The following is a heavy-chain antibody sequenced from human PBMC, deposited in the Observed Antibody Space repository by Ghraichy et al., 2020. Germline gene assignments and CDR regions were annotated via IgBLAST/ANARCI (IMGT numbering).Heavy chain of an antibody. Sequence: GSLRLSCAASGFTFGSYGMHWVRQAPGKGLEWVAVISYDGSNKYYADSVKGRFTISRDNSKNTLYLQMNSLRAEDTAVYYCAKQERLRSSGWYFDLWGRGTLVTVSS. J-gene: IGHJ2*01. V-gene: IGHV3-30*18. CDR2: ISYDGSNK. CDR3: AKQERLRSSGWYFDL. CDR1: GFTFGSYG. D-gene: IGHD4-17*01.